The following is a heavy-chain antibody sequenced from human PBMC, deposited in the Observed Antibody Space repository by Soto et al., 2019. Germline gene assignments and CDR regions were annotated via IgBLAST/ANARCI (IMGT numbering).Heavy chain of an antibody. CDR1: GGSLSSYH. CDR2: MHNSGST. D-gene: IGHD3-3*01. CDR3: ARGHYDFWSGYFATIDY. Sequence: PSETLPLPCTVCGGSLSSYHWSWIRPPPGTGLEWSGYMHNSGSTTYSPSLKSRVTISADTSKNQFSLRLSSVTAADSAVYYCARGHYDFWSGYFATIDYWGQGTLVTVSS. J-gene: IGHJ4*02. V-gene: IGHV4-59*08.